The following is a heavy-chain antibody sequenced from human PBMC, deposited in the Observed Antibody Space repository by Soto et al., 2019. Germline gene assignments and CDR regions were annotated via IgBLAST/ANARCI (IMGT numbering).Heavy chain of an antibody. CDR2: IYYSGST. Sequence: SETLSLTCTVSGGSISSSSYYWGWIRQPPGKGLEWIGSIYYSGSTYYNPSLKSRVTISVDTSKNQFSLKLSSVTAADTAVYYCAREITYYDFWMCLGTYRRYYFVYWGQGILVTV. J-gene: IGHJ4*02. CDR1: GGSISSSSYY. CDR3: AREITYYDFWMCLGTYRRYYFVY. V-gene: IGHV4-39*02. D-gene: IGHD3-3*01.